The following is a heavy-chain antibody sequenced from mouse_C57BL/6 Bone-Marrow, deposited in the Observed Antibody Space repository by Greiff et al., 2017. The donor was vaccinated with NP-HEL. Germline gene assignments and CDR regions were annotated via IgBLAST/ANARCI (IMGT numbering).Heavy chain of an antibody. V-gene: IGHV5-15*04. CDR3: ARGGGYDERTWFAY. J-gene: IGHJ3*01. CDR2: ISNLAYSI. CDR1: GFTFSDYG. Sequence: DVKLVESGGGLVQPGGSLKLSCAASGFTFSDYGMAWVRQAPRKGPEWVAFISNLAYSIYYADTVTGRFTISRENAKNTLYLEMSSLSSEDTAMYYCARGGGYDERTWFAYWGQGTLVTVSA. D-gene: IGHD2-2*01.